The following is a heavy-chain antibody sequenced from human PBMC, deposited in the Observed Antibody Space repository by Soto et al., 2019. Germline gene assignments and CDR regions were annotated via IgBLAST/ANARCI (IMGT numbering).Heavy chain of an antibody. V-gene: IGHV1-2*02. CDR1: GYTFTDYY. CDR3: AGVKERAFVSLPYDSGMAV. D-gene: IGHD1-26*01. J-gene: IGHJ6*02. Sequence: QVQLVQSGAEVKKPGASVKVSCKASGYTFTDYYMHWVRQAPGQGLEWMGWINPNSGGANYGQRFQGRVTMTRDTSIGTASMELTRLRHDDTAVYYCAGVKERAFVSLPYDSGMAVWGQGTTVTVSS. CDR2: INPNSGGA.